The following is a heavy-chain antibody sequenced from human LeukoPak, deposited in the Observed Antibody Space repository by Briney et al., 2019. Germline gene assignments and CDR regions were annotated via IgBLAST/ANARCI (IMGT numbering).Heavy chain of an antibody. CDR1: GYTLTELS. V-gene: IGHV1-24*01. J-gene: IGHJ5*02. Sequence: ASVKVSCKVSGYTLTELSMHWVRQAPGKGLEWMGGFDPEDGETIYAQKFQGRVTMTEDTSTDTAYMELSSLRSEDTAVYYCATSDILTGYPEAPRNWFDPWGQGTLVTVSS. D-gene: IGHD3-9*01. CDR3: ATSDILTGYPEAPRNWFDP. CDR2: FDPEDGET.